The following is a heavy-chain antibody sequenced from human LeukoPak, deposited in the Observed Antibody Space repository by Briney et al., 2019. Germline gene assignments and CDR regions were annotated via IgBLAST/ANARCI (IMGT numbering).Heavy chain of an antibody. J-gene: IGHJ4*02. CDR3: ARDSSGWQFDY. V-gene: IGHV3-21*01. CDR2: ISSSSSYI. CDR1: GFTFSSYS. D-gene: IGHD6-19*01. Sequence: GGSLRLSCAASGFTFSSYSMNWVRQAPGKGLEWVSSISSSSSYIYYADSVKGRFTISRDNAKNSRYLQMNSLRAEDTAVYYCARDSSGWQFDYWGQGTLVTVSS.